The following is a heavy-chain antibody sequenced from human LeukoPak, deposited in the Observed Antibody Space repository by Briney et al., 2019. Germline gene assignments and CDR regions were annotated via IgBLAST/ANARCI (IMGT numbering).Heavy chain of an antibody. CDR3: ARASSGWHSYYYYGMDV. J-gene: IGHJ6*02. CDR2: INPNSGGT. V-gene: IGHV1-2*02. Sequence: ASVKVSCKASGYTFTSYDINWVRQATGQGLEWMGWINPNSGGTNYAQKFQGRVTMTRDTSISTAYMELSRLRSDDTAVYYCARASSGWHSYYYYGMDVWGQGTTVTVSS. CDR1: GYTFTSYD. D-gene: IGHD6-19*01.